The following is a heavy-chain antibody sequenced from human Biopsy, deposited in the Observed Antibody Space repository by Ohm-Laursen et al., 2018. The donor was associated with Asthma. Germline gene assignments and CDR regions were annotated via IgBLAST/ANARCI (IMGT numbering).Heavy chain of an antibody. J-gene: IGHJ6*02. CDR1: GYIFTSYW. CDR3: VRHSVYGDSPRTYYYSGMDV. D-gene: IGHD4-17*01. CDR2: IFPGDSDT. Sequence: ESLRISCKASGYIFTSYWIGWVRQMPGKGLEWMGIIFPGDSDTIYSPSFQGQVTISADKSISAAYLKWSSLKASDTAMYYCVRHSVYGDSPRTYYYSGMDVWGQGTTVTVSS. V-gene: IGHV5-51*01.